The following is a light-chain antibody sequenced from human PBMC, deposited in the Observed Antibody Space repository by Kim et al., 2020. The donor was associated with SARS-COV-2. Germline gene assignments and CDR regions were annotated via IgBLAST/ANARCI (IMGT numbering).Light chain of an antibody. CDR1: QSLLHSNGYNY. CDR3: MQALQTPYA. Sequence: PASISCRSSQSLLHSNGYNYLDWYLQKPGQSPQLLIYLGSNRASEVPDRFSGSGSGTDFTLKISGVEAEYVGVYYCMQALQTPYAFGQGTKLEI. V-gene: IGKV2-28*01. J-gene: IGKJ2*01. CDR2: LGS.